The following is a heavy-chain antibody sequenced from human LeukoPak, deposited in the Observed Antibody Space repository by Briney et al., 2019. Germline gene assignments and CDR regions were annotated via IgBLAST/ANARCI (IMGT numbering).Heavy chain of an antibody. D-gene: IGHD2-2*02. V-gene: IGHV1-24*01. CDR1: GYTLTELS. CDR2: FDPEDGET. J-gene: IGHJ4*02. CDR3: ATVFNLGYCSSTSCYTLDY. Sequence: GASVKVSCKVTGYTLTELSMHWVRQAPGKGLEWMGGFDPEDGETIYAQKFQGRVTMTEDTSTDTAYMELSSLRSEDTAVYYCATVFNLGYCSSTSCYTLDYWGQGTLVTVSS.